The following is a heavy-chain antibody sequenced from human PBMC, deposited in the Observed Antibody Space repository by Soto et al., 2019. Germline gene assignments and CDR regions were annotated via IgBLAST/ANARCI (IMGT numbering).Heavy chain of an antibody. CDR3: AVQQLVPTEHYYYYYGMDV. Sequence: SGPTLVNPTQTLTLTCTFSGFSLSTSGMCVSWIRQPPGKALEWLALIDWDDDKYYSTSLKTRLTISKDTSKNQVVLTMTNMDPVDTATYYCAVQQLVPTEHYYYYYGMDVWGQGTTVTVSS. V-gene: IGHV2-70*01. J-gene: IGHJ6*02. D-gene: IGHD6-13*01. CDR2: IDWDDDK. CDR1: GFSLSTSGMC.